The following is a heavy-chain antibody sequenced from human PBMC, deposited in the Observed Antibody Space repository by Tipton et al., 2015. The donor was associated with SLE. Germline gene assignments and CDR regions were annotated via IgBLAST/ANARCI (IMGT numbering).Heavy chain of an antibody. CDR3: ARLQFIFSGIDV. CDR2: IYYSETT. D-gene: IGHD3-3*01. Sequence: TLSLTCTVSGQSITTGGYYWSWIRLHPGKGLEWIGYIYYSETTHYNPSLKSRVTISVDTSKSQFSLRLTSVTAADTAVYYCARLQFIFSGIDVWGKGTTVTVSS. J-gene: IGHJ6*04. V-gene: IGHV4-31*03. CDR1: GQSITTGGYY.